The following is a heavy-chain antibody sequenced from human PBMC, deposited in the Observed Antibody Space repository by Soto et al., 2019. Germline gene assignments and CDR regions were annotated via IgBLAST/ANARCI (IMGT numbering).Heavy chain of an antibody. V-gene: IGHV4-39*01. D-gene: IGHD2-8*01. Sequence: QLQLQESGPGLVKPSETLSLTCTVSGGSISSSSYYWGWIRQPPGKGLEWIGSIYYSGSTYYNPSLKSRGTIADNTSKNQFTLKLSSVTAADTAVYYCASHRMYQSYWYFDLWGGGTLVTVSS. CDR1: GGSISSSSYY. CDR2: IYYSGST. CDR3: ASHRMYQSYWYFDL. J-gene: IGHJ2*01.